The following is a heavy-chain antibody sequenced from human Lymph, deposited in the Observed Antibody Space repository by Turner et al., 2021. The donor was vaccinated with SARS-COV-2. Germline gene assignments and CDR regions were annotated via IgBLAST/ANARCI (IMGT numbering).Heavy chain of an antibody. CDR3: ARDVERYNDFWSGYSGGYGLDV. V-gene: IGHV1-2*02. D-gene: IGHD3-3*01. CDR1: GYTFTGHY. Sequence: QRQLGQSGAEVKKPLASVKVSCKPSGYTFTGHYMHWVRQAPGQGREWMGWINPNSGGTSYAQKSKGRVTMTRDTSISTGYMELSRLRSDDTAVYYCARDVERYNDFWSGYSGGYGLDVWGQGTTVTVSS. J-gene: IGHJ6*02. CDR2: INPNSGGT.